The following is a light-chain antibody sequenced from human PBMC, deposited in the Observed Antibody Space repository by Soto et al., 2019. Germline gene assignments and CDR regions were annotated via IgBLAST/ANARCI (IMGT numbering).Light chain of an antibody. CDR2: DVT. CDR3: SSYTSRGNYV. Sequence: QSVLTQPASVSGSPGQSIAISCTGSSSDVGGYNYVSWYQHHPGKAPKLMIYDVTNRPSGVSDRFSGSKSGNTASLTISGLQAEDEADYYCSSYTSRGNYVFVTGTKVTVL. V-gene: IGLV2-14*03. J-gene: IGLJ1*01. CDR1: SSDVGGYNY.